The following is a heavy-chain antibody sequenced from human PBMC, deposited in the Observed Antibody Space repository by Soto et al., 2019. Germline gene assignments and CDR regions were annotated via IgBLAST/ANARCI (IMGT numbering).Heavy chain of an antibody. CDR2: IGGYKGNT. J-gene: IGHJ4*02. V-gene: IGHV1-18*01. D-gene: IGHD5-18*01. CDR3: APHTLDTGMPSGY. Sequence: QVQLVQSGAEVREPGASVKVSCKASGYTFTNYGVSWVRQAPGQGLEWMGWIGGYKGNTNYAQKLQGRVNLTTDTSKSTADMGPRSLRSADTAVYYCAPHTLDTGMPSGYWGQGTLVTVSS. CDR1: GYTFTNYG.